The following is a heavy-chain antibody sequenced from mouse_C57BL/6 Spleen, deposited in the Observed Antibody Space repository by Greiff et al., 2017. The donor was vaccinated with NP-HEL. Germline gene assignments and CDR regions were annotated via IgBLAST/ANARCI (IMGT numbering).Heavy chain of an antibody. V-gene: IGHV14-2*01. CDR2: IDPEGGGT. D-gene: IGHD2-13*01. J-gene: IGHJ2*01. CDR3: ARGVTVDY. Sequence: VQLQQSGAELVKPGASVKLSCTASGFNINDYYMHWVKQRSEQGLEWIGRIDPEGGGTKYAAKFQGKATMTADTSSSTAYLQLSSLTSEDTAVYYCARGVTVDYWGQGTTLTVSS. CDR1: GFNINDYY.